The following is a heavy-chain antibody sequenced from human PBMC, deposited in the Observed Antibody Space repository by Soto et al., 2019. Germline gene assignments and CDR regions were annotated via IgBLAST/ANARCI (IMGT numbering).Heavy chain of an antibody. CDR1: GFTFDDYA. Sequence: EVQLVESGGGLVQPGRSLRLSCAASGFTFDDYAMHWVRQAPGKGLEWVSGISWNSGSIGYADSVKGRFTISRDNAKNSLYLQMNSLRAEDTAVYYCARGGRYYDSSGYCDYWGQGTLVTVSS. CDR3: ARGGRYYDSSGYCDY. CDR2: ISWNSGSI. V-gene: IGHV3-9*01. D-gene: IGHD3-22*01. J-gene: IGHJ4*02.